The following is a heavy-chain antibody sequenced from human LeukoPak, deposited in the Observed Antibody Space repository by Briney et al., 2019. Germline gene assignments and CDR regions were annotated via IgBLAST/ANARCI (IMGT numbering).Heavy chain of an antibody. Sequence: GGSLRLSCEGSAFIFSGHWMNWVRQTPGKGLEWVAKINGDGSEKDYVDSVKGRFTISRDNAEKLVHLQMNSLGDEDTAVYYCAAWGSGNYWGQGTLVTVSS. V-gene: IGHV3-7*03. CDR3: AAWGSGNY. J-gene: IGHJ4*02. CDR1: AFIFSGHW. D-gene: IGHD7-27*01. CDR2: INGDGSEK.